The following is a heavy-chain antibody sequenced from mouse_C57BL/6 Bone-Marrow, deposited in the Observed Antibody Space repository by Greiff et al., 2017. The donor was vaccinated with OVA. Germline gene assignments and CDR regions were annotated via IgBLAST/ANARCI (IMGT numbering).Heavy chain of an antibody. D-gene: IGHD1-1*01. CDR3: ARSGNGSRYYYAMDY. CDR2: IHPISGST. V-gene: IGHV1-64*01. CDR1: GYTFTSYW. J-gene: IGHJ4*01. Sequence: QVQLQQPGAELVKPGASVKLSCKASGYTFTSYWMHWVKQRPGQGLEWIGMIHPISGSTNYNEKFKSKATLTVDKSSSTAYMQLSSLTSEDSAVYYGARSGNGSRYYYAMDYWGQGTSVTVSS.